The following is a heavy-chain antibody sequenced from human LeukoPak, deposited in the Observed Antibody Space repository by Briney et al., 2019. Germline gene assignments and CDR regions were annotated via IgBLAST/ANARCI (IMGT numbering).Heavy chain of an antibody. CDR1: GGSISSYY. J-gene: IGHJ3*02. CDR3: ARGVDILTGYYTVLDAFDI. V-gene: IGHV4-59*01. CDR2: IYYSGST. Sequence: PSETLSLTCTVSGGSISSYYWSWIRQPPGKGLEWIGYIYYSGSTNYNPSLKSRVTISVDTSKNQFSLKLSSVTAADTAVYYCARGVDILTGYYTVLDAFDIWGQGTMVTVSS. D-gene: IGHD3-9*01.